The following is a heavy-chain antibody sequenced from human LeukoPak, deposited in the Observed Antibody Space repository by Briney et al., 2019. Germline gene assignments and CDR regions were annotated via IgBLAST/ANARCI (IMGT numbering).Heavy chain of an antibody. CDR1: GFTFSSYG. Sequence: GGSLRLSCAASGFTFSSYGMHWVRQAPGKGLEWVAVISYDGSNKYYADSVKGRFTTSRDNSKNTLYLQMNSLRAENTAVYYCAKDRYSGSYFSFAFDIWGQGTMVTVSS. J-gene: IGHJ3*02. V-gene: IGHV3-30*18. D-gene: IGHD1-26*01. CDR2: ISYDGSNK. CDR3: AKDRYSGSYFSFAFDI.